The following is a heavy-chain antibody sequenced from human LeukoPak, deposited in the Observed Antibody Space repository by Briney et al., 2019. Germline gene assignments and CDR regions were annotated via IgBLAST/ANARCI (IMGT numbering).Heavy chain of an antibody. Sequence: GRSLRLSCAAPGFTFSTYTMSWVRQAPGKGLEWVSAISNSGGYTNYADSVKGRFTISRDNSKNTLYLQMKSLRAEDTAVYYCARGWGCGGDCYTYFDSWGRGTLVTVSS. V-gene: IGHV3-23*01. D-gene: IGHD2-21*02. CDR1: GFTFSTYT. J-gene: IGHJ4*02. CDR3: ARGWGCGGDCYTYFDS. CDR2: ISNSGGYT.